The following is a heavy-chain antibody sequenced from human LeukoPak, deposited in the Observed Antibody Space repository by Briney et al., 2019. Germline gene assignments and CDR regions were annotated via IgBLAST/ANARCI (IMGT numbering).Heavy chain of an antibody. CDR1: GDSITSYY. CDR3: ARGLGWGATIFDY. J-gene: IGHJ4*02. CDR2: MYHSGTT. D-gene: IGHD1-26*01. V-gene: IGHV4-59*01. Sequence: PSETLSLTCTVSGDSITSYYWTWLRQPPGKGLEWISYMYHSGTTSNNPSLKSRVTISVDTSKNQFSLKVRSVTAADTAVYYCARGLGWGATIFDYWGQGALVTVSS.